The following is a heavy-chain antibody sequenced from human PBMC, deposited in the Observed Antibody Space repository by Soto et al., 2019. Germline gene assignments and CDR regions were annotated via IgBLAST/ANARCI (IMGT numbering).Heavy chain of an antibody. CDR3: ARDLAAAGTDYYGMDV. Sequence: QVQLVQSGAEVKKPGSSVKVSCKASGGTFSSYAISWVRQAPGQGLEWMGGIIPIFGTANYAQKFQGRVTITANESTSTAYMELSSLKSEDTAVYYCARDLAAAGTDYYGMDVWGQGTTVTVSS. V-gene: IGHV1-69*12. CDR1: GGTFSSYA. CDR2: IIPIFGTA. D-gene: IGHD6-13*01. J-gene: IGHJ6*02.